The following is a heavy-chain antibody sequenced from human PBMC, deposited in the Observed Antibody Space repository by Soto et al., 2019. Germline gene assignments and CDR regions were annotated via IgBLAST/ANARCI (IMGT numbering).Heavy chain of an antibody. CDR2: TYHRGST. J-gene: IGHJ4*02. V-gene: IGHV4-59*01. Sequence: SETLSLTCSVSGVSISSYFWSWIRQPPGRGLEWIGYTYHRGSTNYSPSLKSRVAISLDTSENQFSLKVSSVTAADTAVYYCARIGGYHGPPDYWGKGTPVTVSS. D-gene: IGHD3-16*02. CDR3: ARIGGYHGPPDY. CDR1: GVSISSYF.